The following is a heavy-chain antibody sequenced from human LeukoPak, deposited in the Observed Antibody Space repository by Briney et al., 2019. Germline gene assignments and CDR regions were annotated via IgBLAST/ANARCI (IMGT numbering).Heavy chain of an antibody. CDR1: GGTSSSYA. Sequence: SVQVSSKASGGTSSSYAISWVRQAPGQGLEWMGGIIPIFGTANHAQKFQGRVTITTDEATSTAYMELSSLRSEDTAVYYCASWQDGDYFAFDIWGQGTMVTVSS. CDR3: ASWQDGDYFAFDI. D-gene: IGHD4-17*01. J-gene: IGHJ3*02. CDR2: IIPIFGTA. V-gene: IGHV1-69*05.